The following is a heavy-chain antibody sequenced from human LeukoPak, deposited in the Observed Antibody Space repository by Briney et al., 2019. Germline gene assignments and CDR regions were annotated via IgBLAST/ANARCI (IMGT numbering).Heavy chain of an antibody. J-gene: IGHJ4*02. D-gene: IGHD2-21*02. Sequence: GGSLRLSCAASGFTFSNYGMHWVRQAPGKGLEWVAVISYDGSNKYYADSVKGRFTISRDNAKNSLYLQMNSLRDEDTAVYYCAKSDTYRFDYWGQGTLVTVSS. CDR3: AKSDTYRFDY. CDR1: GFTFSNYG. V-gene: IGHV3-30*18. CDR2: ISYDGSNK.